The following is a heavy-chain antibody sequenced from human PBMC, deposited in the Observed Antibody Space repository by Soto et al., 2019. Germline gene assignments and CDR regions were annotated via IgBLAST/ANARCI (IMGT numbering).Heavy chain of an antibody. Sequence: TRTIRQTWNGCGFWLTTRGVGVSWIRQPPGKALEWVALIYWNDDQRYNPSLKSRLTVTKDTSKNHVVLTMTNVDPLDTATYRRPPRSTPYAHASWCQGRLITVS. D-gene: IGHD2-2*01. J-gene: IGHJ5*02. CDR3: PPRSTPYAHAS. CDR2: IYWNDDQ. CDR1: GFWLTTRGVG. V-gene: IGHV2-5*01.